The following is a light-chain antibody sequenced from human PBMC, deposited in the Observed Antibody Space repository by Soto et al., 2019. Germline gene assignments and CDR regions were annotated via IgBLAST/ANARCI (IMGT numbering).Light chain of an antibody. CDR2: RND. J-gene: IGLJ2*01. V-gene: IGLV1-47*01. Sequence: QSAVTQPPSASGTPGQRVTISCSGSSTNIGSSYVYWYQHPPGTAPKLLIYRNDQRPSGVPDRFSGSKSGTSASLAISGLRPEDEADYYCAAWDDSLSAVVFGGGTKLTVL. CDR3: AAWDDSLSAVV. CDR1: STNIGSSY.